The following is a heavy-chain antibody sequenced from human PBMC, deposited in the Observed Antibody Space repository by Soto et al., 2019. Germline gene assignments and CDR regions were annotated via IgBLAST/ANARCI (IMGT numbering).Heavy chain of an antibody. Sequence: EVQLVESGGGLVQPGGSLRLSCAASGFTVSSNYMSWVRQAPGKGLEWVSVIYSGGSTYYADSVKGRFTISRHNSKNTLYLQMNRLRAEDPAVYYCARADFFGVVTSSYYYYYYMDVWGKGTTVTVSS. CDR3: ARADFFGVVTSSYYYYYYMDV. V-gene: IGHV3-53*04. J-gene: IGHJ6*03. CDR1: GFTVSSNY. CDR2: IYSGGST. D-gene: IGHD3-3*01.